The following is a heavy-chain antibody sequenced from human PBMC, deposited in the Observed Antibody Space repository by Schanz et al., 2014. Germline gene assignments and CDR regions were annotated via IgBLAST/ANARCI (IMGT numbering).Heavy chain of an antibody. D-gene: IGHD3-22*01. J-gene: IGHJ4*02. CDR1: GFIFSNYG. Sequence: EVRLVESGGGLVKPGGSLRLSCAASGFIFSNYGMHWVRQAPGKGLEWVSGISGSGGTTHYADSVEGRFTISRVNSKNTLYLRMKGLRAEDTAVYYCAKGRRGYFDSSGSYWGTFDFWGQGTLVSVSS. CDR2: ISGSGGTT. CDR3: AKGRRGYFDSSGSYWGTFDF. V-gene: IGHV3-23*04.